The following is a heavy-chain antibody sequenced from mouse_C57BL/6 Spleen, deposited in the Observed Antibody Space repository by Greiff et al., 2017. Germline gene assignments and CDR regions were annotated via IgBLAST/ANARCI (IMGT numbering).Heavy chain of an antibody. CDR2: IHPNSGST. V-gene: IGHV1-64*01. J-gene: IGHJ4*01. Sequence: QVQLQQPGAELVKPGASVKLSCKASGYTFTSYWMHWVKQRPGQGLEWIGMIHPNSGSTNYNEKFKSKATLTVDKPSSTAYMQLSSLTSEDSAVYDCAREGKDYYGSSPYYYAMDYWGQGTSVTVSS. D-gene: IGHD1-1*01. CDR3: AREGKDYYGSSPYYYAMDY. CDR1: GYTFTSYW.